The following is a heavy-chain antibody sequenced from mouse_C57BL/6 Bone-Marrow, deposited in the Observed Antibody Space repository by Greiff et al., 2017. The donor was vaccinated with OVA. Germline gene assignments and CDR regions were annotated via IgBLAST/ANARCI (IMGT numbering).Heavy chain of an antibody. CDR2: IYPRSGNT. CDR3: AGEDFGYYYGSSYGY. CDR1: GYTFTSYG. J-gene: IGHJ2*01. Sequence: QVQLQQSGAELARPGASVKLSCKASGYTFTSYGISWVKQRTGQGLEWIGEIYPRSGNTYYNEKFKGKATLTADKSSSTAYMELRSLTSEDSAVYFCAGEDFGYYYGSSYGYWGQGTTLTVSA. D-gene: IGHD1-1*01. V-gene: IGHV1-81*01.